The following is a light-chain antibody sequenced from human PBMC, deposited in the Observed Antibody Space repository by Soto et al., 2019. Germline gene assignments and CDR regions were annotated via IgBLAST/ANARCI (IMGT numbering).Light chain of an antibody. CDR1: QSVSSSH. CDR3: QQYGSSGT. J-gene: IGKJ1*01. Sequence: EIVLTQSPGTLSLSPVERATLSCRASQSVSSSHLAWYQQKPGQAPRLLIYGASSRATGIPDRFSGSGSGTDFTLTISRLEPEDFAVYYCQQYGSSGTFGQGTKVDIK. CDR2: GAS. V-gene: IGKV3-20*01.